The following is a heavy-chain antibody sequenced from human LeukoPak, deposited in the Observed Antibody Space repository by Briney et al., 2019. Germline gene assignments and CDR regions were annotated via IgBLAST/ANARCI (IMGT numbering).Heavy chain of an antibody. CDR2: ISGSGGST. D-gene: IGHD2-2*01. CDR3: ARDPRASDDY. Sequence: GGSLRLSCAASGFTFSSYWMHWVRQAPGKGLEWVSAISGSGGSTYYADSVKGRFTISRDNSKNTLYLQMDSLRAEDTAVYYCARDPRASDDYWGQGTLVTVSS. V-gene: IGHV3-23*01. J-gene: IGHJ4*02. CDR1: GFTFSSYW.